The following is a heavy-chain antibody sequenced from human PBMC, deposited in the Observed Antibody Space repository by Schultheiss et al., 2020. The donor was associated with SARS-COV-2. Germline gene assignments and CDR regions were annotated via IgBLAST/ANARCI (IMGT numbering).Heavy chain of an antibody. CDR2: ISYDGSNK. D-gene: IGHD6-13*01. CDR3: ARGIASTGTGILFDI. CDR1: GFTFSSYG. V-gene: IGHV3-30*03. J-gene: IGHJ3*02. Sequence: GESLKISCAASGFTFSSYGMHWVRQAPGKGLEWVAVISYDGSNKYYADSVKGRVTVSRDNAKNTLYLQMDSLRAEDTAVYYCARGIASTGTGILFDIWGQGTVVTVSS.